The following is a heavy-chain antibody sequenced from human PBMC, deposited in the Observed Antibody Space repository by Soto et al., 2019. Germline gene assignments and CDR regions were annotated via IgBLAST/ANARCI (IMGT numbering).Heavy chain of an antibody. V-gene: IGHV4-34*01. CDR1: CGSFSGYY. CDR2: IYHSGST. D-gene: IGHD3-10*01. J-gene: IGHJ5*02. Sequence: SETLSLTCAVYCGSFSGYYWSWIRQPPGKGLEWIGEIYHSGSTNYNPSLKSRVTISVDKSKNQFSLKLSSVTAADTAVYYCERSYMVRGVANWFDPWGQGTLVTVAS. CDR3: ERSYMVRGVANWFDP.